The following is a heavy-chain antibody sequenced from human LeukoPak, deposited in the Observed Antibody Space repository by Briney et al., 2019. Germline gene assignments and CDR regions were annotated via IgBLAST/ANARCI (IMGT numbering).Heavy chain of an antibody. J-gene: IGHJ6*04. CDR3: ARTPVQLERLFYYYYGMDV. V-gene: IGHV4-4*01. Sequence: PSGTLSLTCAVSGGSISSSNWWSWVRQPPGKGLEWIGEIYQSGSTNYNPPLKSRVTISVDKSKNQFSLKLSSVTAADTAVYCCARTPVQLERLFYYYYGMDVWGKGTTVTVSS. CDR2: IYQSGST. CDR1: GGSISSSNW. D-gene: IGHD1-1*01.